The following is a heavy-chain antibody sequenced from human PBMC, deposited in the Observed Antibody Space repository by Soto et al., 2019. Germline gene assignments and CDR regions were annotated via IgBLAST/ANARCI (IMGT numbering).Heavy chain of an antibody. CDR2: MSHSGGT. D-gene: IGHD1-1*01. Sequence: QVQLQQWGAGLLKPSETLSLTCAVYGGFVSSGSYYWSWIRQPPGKGLEWIGEMSHSGGTHFNPSRKSRVTISEDTANNQFSLRMSSVTAADTALYYCARVERGTVTTVVDAFDIWGPGTMVTVSS. J-gene: IGHJ3*02. V-gene: IGHV4-34*01. CDR3: ARVERGTVTTVVDAFDI. CDR1: GGFVSSGSYY.